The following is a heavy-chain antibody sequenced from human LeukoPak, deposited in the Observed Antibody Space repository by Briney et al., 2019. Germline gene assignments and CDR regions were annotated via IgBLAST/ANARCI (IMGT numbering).Heavy chain of an antibody. D-gene: IGHD5-12*01. CDR3: ARGRGYGNSYYFDY. J-gene: IGHJ4*02. CDR2: INHSGST. V-gene: IGHV4-34*01. CDR1: GGSFSGYY. Sequence: SETLSLTCAVYGGSFSGYYWSWIRQPPGKGLEWIGEINHSGSTNYNPSLKSRVTMSVDTSKNQFSLKLSSVTAADTAVYYCARGRGYGNSYYFDYWGQGTLVTVSS.